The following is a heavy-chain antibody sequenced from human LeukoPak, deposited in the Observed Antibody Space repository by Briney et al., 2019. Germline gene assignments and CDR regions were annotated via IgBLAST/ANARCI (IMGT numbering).Heavy chain of an antibody. D-gene: IGHD6-19*01. CDR2: TWYDGSNK. Sequence: GGSLRLSCAASGFTFSSYGMHWVRQAPGKGLEWVAVTWYDGSNKYYADSVKGRFTISRDNSKNTLYLQMNSLRAEDTAVYYCARDKSRPAVAGNYYYGMDVWGQGTTVTVSS. V-gene: IGHV3-33*01. CDR1: GFTFSSYG. J-gene: IGHJ6*02. CDR3: ARDKSRPAVAGNYYYGMDV.